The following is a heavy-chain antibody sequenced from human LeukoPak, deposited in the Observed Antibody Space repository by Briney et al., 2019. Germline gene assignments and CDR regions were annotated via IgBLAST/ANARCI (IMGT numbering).Heavy chain of an antibody. J-gene: IGHJ4*02. CDR2: IYYSGST. D-gene: IGHD2-15*01. Sequence: SETLSLTCTVSGGSISSYYWSWIRQSPGKGLEWIGSIYYSGSTYYNQTLKSRLTISVDTSKNQFSLQLSSVTAADTAVYYCWLQRMVAAYFDSWGQGTLVTVSS. CDR3: WLQRMVAAYFDS. CDR1: GGSISSYY. V-gene: IGHV4-39*07.